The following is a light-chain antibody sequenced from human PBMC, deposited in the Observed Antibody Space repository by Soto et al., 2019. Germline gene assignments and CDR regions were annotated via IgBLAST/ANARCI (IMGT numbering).Light chain of an antibody. Sequence: QSALTQPASVSGSPGQSITISCTGTSSDIGAYNYVSWYQQHPGKAPKVMIYEVSNRPSGFSNRFSGSKSGNTASLTISGLQAEDEADYYCSSYTSSSTYVVFGGGTKLTVL. CDR1: SSDIGAYNY. CDR3: SSYTSSSTYVV. J-gene: IGLJ2*01. CDR2: EVS. V-gene: IGLV2-14*01.